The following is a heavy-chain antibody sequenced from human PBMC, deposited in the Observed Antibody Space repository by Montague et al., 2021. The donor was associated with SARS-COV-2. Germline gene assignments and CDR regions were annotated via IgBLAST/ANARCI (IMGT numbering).Heavy chain of an antibody. CDR3: ARDAHYDISTGYFGY. CDR1: GFTFSSYS. Sequence: SLRLSCAASGFTFSSYSMNWVRQAPGKGLEWVSSISSSSSYIYYADSVKGRFTIYRDNAKNSLYLQMNSLRAEGTAVYYCARDAHYDISTGYFGYWGQGTLVTVSS. V-gene: IGHV3-21*01. CDR2: ISSSSSYI. D-gene: IGHD3-9*01. J-gene: IGHJ4*02.